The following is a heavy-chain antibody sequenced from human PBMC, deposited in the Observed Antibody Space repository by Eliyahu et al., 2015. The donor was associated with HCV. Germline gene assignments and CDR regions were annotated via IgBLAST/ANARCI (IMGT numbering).Heavy chain of an antibody. J-gene: IGHJ4*02. CDR2: ISNRGAT. D-gene: IGHD3-10*01. CDR3: AGDRRGSYFTFDS. V-gene: IGHV4-59*02. CDR1: XVSVNNGX. Sequence: QVLLQESGPGLVKPSETLSLSCNVSXVSVNNGXWSXIRQPXGXGLEXIGYISNRGATSYNXSLKSRATIAVDTSKSQLSLKLSSVTAADTAVYFCAGDRRGSYFTFDSWGQGTLVTVSS.